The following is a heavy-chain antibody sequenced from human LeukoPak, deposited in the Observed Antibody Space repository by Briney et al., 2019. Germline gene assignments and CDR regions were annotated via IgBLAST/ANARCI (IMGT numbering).Heavy chain of an antibody. CDR2: VSGSGGSA. D-gene: IGHD5-12*01. Sequence: GGSLRLSCAASGFTFSTYAMSWVRQAPGKGLEWVSAVSGSGGSAYQADSVKGRFTISRDNSKNTLYLQMNSLRAKDTAVYYCAKGYSGYDLSFDYWGREPWSPSPQ. J-gene: IGHJ4*02. CDR1: GFTFSTYA. V-gene: IGHV3-23*01. CDR3: AKGYSGYDLSFDY.